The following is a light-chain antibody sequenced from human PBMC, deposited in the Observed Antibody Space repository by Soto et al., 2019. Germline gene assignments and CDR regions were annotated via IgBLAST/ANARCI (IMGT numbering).Light chain of an antibody. Sequence: EILLTQSAGTLSLSPGDRATLSCRASQSLTSSFLAWYQQKPGQTPRLLIYGASIRATDIPDRFSGSGSGTDFTLTISRLEPEDFAVYLCQQYGWLPLSVGGGTKVEIK. V-gene: IGKV3-20*01. J-gene: IGKJ4*01. CDR3: QQYGWLPLS. CDR1: QSLTSSF. CDR2: GAS.